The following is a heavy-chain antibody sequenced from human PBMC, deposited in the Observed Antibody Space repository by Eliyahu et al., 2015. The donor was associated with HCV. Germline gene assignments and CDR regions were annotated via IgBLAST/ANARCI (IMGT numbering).Heavy chain of an antibody. J-gene: IGHJ6*02. D-gene: IGHD6-13*01. CDR3: ARYPGIAAAGIYYGMDV. CDR2: INPNSGGT. V-gene: IGHV1-2*06. Sequence: QVQLVQSGAXVKKPGASVKVSCKASGYXFTGYXMHWVRQAPGQGLEWMGRINPNSGGTNYAQKFQGRVTMTRDTSISTAYMELSRLRSDDTAVYYCARYPGIAAAGIYYGMDVWGQGTTVTVSS. CDR1: GYXFTGYX.